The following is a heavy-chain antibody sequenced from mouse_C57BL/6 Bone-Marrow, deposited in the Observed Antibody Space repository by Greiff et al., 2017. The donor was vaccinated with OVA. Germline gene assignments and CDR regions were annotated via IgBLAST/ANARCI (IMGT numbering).Heavy chain of an antibody. Sequence: EVQLQQSGAELVRPGASVKLSCTASGFNIKDDYMHWVKQRPEQGLEWIGWIDPENGDTEYASKFQGKATITAEPSSNTAYLQLSSLTSEDTALYYCTPVVATDYAMDYWGQGTSGTVSS. J-gene: IGHJ4*01. CDR1: GFNIKDDY. D-gene: IGHD1-1*01. CDR2: IDPENGDT. V-gene: IGHV14-4*01. CDR3: TPVVATDYAMDY.